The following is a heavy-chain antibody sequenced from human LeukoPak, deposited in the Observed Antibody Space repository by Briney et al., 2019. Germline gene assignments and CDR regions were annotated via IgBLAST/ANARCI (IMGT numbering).Heavy chain of an antibody. CDR2: ISAYNGNT. V-gene: IGHV1-18*01. Sequence: GAPVRVSCTASGYTFTIYAMHWVRQAPGQRLEWMGWISAYNGNTNYAQKLQGSVTMTTDTSTSTAYMELRSLRSEDTAVYYCASDHSSSSLDYWGQGTLVTVSS. CDR3: ASDHSSSSLDY. J-gene: IGHJ4*02. CDR1: GYTFTIYA. D-gene: IGHD6-6*01.